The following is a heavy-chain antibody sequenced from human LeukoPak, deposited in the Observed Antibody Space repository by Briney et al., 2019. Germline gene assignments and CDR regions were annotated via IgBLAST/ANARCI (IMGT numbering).Heavy chain of an antibody. CDR3: ARVDAYYDFWSGLLLGYMDV. V-gene: IGHV3-30*02. CDR1: GFTFSSYG. CDR2: IRYDGSNK. Sequence: GGSLRLSCAACGFTFSSYGMHWVRQAPGKGLEGVAFIRYDGSNKYYADSVKGRFTISRDNAKNTLYLQMNSLRAEDTAVYYCARVDAYYDFWSGLLLGYMDVWGKGTTVTVSS. J-gene: IGHJ6*03. D-gene: IGHD3-3*01.